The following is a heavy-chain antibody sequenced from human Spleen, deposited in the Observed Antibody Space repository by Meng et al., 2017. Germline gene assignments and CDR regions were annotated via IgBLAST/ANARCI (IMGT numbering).Heavy chain of an antibody. D-gene: IGHD3-10*01. CDR3: ARATLITKVRGVIIRNWFDP. V-gene: IGHV1-2*02. J-gene: IGHJ5*02. Sequence: VPVVQSGGGVKQAGGSVKVSCKASGYTFTGYYMHWVRQAPGQGLEWMGWINPNSGGTNYAQKFQGRVTMTRDTSISTAYMELSRLRSDDTAVYYCARATLITKVRGVIIRNWFDPWGQGTLVTVSS. CDR2: INPNSGGT. CDR1: GYTFTGYY.